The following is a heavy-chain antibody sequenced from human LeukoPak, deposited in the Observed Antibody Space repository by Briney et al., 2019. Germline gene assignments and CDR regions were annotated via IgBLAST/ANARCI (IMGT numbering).Heavy chain of an antibody. V-gene: IGHV3-7*01. Sequence: GSLRLSCVASGFSLSDYYMSWVRQAPGKGLEWVANIKQDGSEKYYVDSVKGRFTISRDNAKNSLYLLMNSLRAEDTAVYYCARVGPEIRYFDWLSLGNYMDVWGQGTLVTVSS. CDR1: GFSLSDYY. CDR2: IKQDGSEK. J-gene: IGHJ4*02. D-gene: IGHD3-9*01. CDR3: ARVGPEIRYFDWLSLGNYMDV.